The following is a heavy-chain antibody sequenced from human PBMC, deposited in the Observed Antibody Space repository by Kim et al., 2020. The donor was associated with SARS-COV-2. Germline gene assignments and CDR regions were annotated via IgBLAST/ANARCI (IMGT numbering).Heavy chain of an antibody. CDR2: INAGNGNT. D-gene: IGHD2-15*01. CDR1: GYTFTSYA. V-gene: IGHV1-3*01. CDR3: ARAASVVAANDY. J-gene: IGHJ4*02. Sequence: ASVKVSCKASGYTFTSYAMHWVRQAPGQRLEWMGWINAGNGNTKYSQKFQGRVTITRDTSASTAYMELSSLRSEDTAVYYCARAASVVAANDYWGQGTLVTVSS.